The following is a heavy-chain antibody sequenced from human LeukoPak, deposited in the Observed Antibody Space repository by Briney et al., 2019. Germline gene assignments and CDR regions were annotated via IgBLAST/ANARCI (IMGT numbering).Heavy chain of an antibody. CDR1: GGSISSGGYY. V-gene: IGHV4-31*03. CDR3: ARVMSGVGYSYGLYFDY. CDR2: IYYSGST. J-gene: IGHJ4*02. Sequence: SQTLSLTCTVSGGSISSGGYYWSWIRQHPGKGLEWIGYIYYSGSTYYNPSLKSRVTISVDTSKNQFSLKLSSVTAADTAVYYCARVMSGVGYSYGLYFDYWGQGTLVTVSS. D-gene: IGHD5-18*01.